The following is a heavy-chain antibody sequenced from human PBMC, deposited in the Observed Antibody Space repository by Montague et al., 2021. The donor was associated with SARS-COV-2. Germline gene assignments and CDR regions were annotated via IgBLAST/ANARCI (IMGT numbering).Heavy chain of an antibody. CDR3: ARAFIAAAGTTSFDY. J-gene: IGHJ4*02. V-gene: IGHV4-39*01. D-gene: IGHD6-13*01. CDR1: SGSISSSSYF. Sequence: SETLSLTCTVSSGSISSSSYFWGWIRQPPGKGLEWIGSIYYSGSTYYNLSLKGRVTISVDTSKNQFSLKLSSVTAADTAVYYCARAFIAAAGTTSFDYWGQGTLVTVSS. CDR2: IYYSGST.